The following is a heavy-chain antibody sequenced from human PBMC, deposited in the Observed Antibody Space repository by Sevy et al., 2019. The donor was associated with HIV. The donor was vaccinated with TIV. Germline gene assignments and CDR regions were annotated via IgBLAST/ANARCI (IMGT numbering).Heavy chain of an antibody. Sequence: GGSLRLSSAASGFSFSIYWMSWVRQAPGKGLEWVATMKQDGSEEDYVDSMKGRFTISRDNAKNSLFLQMNSLSAEDTAVYYCVREGLGGYSYSLDYWGHGTLVTVSS. CDR3: VREGLGGYSYSLDY. V-gene: IGHV3-7*01. CDR1: GFSFSIYW. D-gene: IGHD5-18*01. J-gene: IGHJ4*01. CDR2: MKQDGSEE.